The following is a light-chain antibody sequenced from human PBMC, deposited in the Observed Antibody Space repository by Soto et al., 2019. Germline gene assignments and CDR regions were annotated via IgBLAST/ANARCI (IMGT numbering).Light chain of an antibody. CDR1: QSVSSY. CDR3: QQRSNWPRGT. J-gene: IGKJ3*01. Sequence: EIVLTQSPATLSLSPGERATLSCRASQSVSSYLAWYQQKPGQAPRLLIYDASNRATGIPARFSGSGSGTDFTLTISSVEPKDFAVYYCQQRSNWPRGTFGPGTKVDIK. CDR2: DAS. V-gene: IGKV3-11*01.